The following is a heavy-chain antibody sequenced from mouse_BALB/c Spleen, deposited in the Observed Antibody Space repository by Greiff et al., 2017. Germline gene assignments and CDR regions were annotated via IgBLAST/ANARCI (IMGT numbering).Heavy chain of an antibody. Sequence: EVKLVESGGGLVKPGGSLKLSCAASGFTFSSYTMSWVRQTPEKRLEWVATISSGGSYTYYPDSVKGRFTISRDNAKNTLYLQMSSLKSEDTAMYYCTRDRDYWGQGTLVTVSA. CDR1: GFTFSSYT. V-gene: IGHV5-6-4*01. CDR2: ISSGGSYT. CDR3: TRDRDY. J-gene: IGHJ3*01. D-gene: IGHD3-3*01.